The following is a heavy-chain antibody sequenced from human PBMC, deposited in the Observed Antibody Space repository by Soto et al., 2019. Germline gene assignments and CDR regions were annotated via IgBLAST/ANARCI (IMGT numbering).Heavy chain of an antibody. Sequence: GASVKVSCKASGGTFTSFVISWVRQAPGEGPEWMGRIIPMFGTVNYAQNFQGRVTITADTSTSTAYMELSGLRSDDTAVYYCARDAGAAGVYDFDMDVWGQGTTVTVSS. D-gene: IGHD6-13*01. V-gene: IGHV1-69*06. J-gene: IGHJ6*02. CDR3: ARDAGAAGVYDFDMDV. CDR2: IIPMFGTV. CDR1: GGTFTSFV.